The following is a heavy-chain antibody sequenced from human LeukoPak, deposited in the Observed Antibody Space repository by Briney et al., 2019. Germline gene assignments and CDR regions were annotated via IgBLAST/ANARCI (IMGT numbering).Heavy chain of an antibody. V-gene: IGHV4-39*07. CDR1: GGSISSSSYY. CDR2: IYYSGST. J-gene: IGHJ3*02. CDR3: ARKSGYINAFDI. Sequence: SETLSLTCTVSGGSISSSSYYWGWIRQPPGKGLEWIGSIYYSGSTNYNPSLKSRVTISIDTSKNQFSLKLSSVTAADTAVYYCARKSGYINAFDIWGQGTMVTVSS. D-gene: IGHD5-24*01.